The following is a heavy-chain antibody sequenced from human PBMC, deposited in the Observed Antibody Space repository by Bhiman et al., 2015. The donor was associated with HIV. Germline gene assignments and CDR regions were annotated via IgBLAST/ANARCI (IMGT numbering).Heavy chain of an antibody. CDR2: ISGSGGST. D-gene: IGHD6-13*01. J-gene: IGHJ3*02. Sequence: EVQLVASGGGLIQPGGSLRLSWAASGFTVSNTFMYWVRQAPGKGLEWVSVISGSGGSTYYADSVKGRFTISRDNSKNTLYLQMKSLRAEDTAVYYCAKVGALGYSSSWGYDAFDIWGQGTMVTVSS. V-gene: IGHV3-23*04. CDR3: AKVGALGYSSSWGYDAFDI. CDR1: GFTVSNTF.